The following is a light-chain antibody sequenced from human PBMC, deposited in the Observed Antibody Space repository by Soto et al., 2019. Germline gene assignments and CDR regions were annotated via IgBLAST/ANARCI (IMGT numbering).Light chain of an antibody. V-gene: IGKV3-20*01. J-gene: IGKJ1*01. CDR3: QQYGGSPRT. CDR1: QSVSSSS. CDR2: DAS. Sequence: EIVLTQSPGTLSLSPGERATLSCRASQSVSSSSLAWYQQKRGQAPRLLIHDASSRATGIPDRFSGSGSGTDFTPTTSRLEPEDFAVYYCQQYGGSPRTFGQGTKVDIX.